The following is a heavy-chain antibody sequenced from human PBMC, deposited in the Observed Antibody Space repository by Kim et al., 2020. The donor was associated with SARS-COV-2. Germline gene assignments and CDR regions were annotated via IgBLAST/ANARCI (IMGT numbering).Heavy chain of an antibody. CDR1: GFTFSSYW. V-gene: IGHV3-7*01. CDR2: IKQDGSEK. D-gene: IGHD4-17*01. CDR3: ARDLFVDYGDSIFDY. Sequence: GGSLRLSCAASGFTFSSYWMSWVRQAPGKGLEWVANIKQDGSEKYYVDSVKGRFTISRDNAKNSLYLQMNSLRAEDTAVYYCARDLFVDYGDSIFDYWGQRTLVTVSS. J-gene: IGHJ4*02.